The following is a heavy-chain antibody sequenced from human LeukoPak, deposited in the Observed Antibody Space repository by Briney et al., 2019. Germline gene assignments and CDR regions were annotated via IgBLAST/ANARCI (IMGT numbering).Heavy chain of an antibody. Sequence: GRSLRLSCAASGFTFSSYAMHWVRQAPGKGLEWVAVISYDGSNKYYADSVKGRFTNSRDNSKNTLYLQMNSLRAEDTAVYYCARDQTHDYSNYYYGMDVWGQGTTVTVSS. D-gene: IGHD4-11*01. J-gene: IGHJ6*02. CDR1: GFTFSSYA. V-gene: IGHV3-30-3*01. CDR3: ARDQTHDYSNYYYGMDV. CDR2: ISYDGSNK.